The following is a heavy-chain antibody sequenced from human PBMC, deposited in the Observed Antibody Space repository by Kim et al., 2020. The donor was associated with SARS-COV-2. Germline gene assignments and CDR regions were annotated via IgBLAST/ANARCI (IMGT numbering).Heavy chain of an antibody. J-gene: IGHJ4*02. CDR1: GFTFSSYG. V-gene: IGHV3-30*18. Sequence: GGSLRLSCAASGFTFSSYGMHWVRQAPGKGLEWVAVISYDGSNKYYADSVKGRFTISRDNSKNTLYLQMNSLRAEDTAVYYCAKEVPLGPYDSSAFDYWGQGTLVTVSS. CDR2: ISYDGSNK. CDR3: AKEVPLGPYDSSAFDY. D-gene: IGHD3-22*01.